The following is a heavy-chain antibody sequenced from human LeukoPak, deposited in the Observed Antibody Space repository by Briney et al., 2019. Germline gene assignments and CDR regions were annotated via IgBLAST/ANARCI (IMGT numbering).Heavy chain of an antibody. CDR1: GYTFTSYW. CDR3: ARVEIAAAGTDYYYYGVDV. V-gene: IGHV5-51*01. Sequence: GEALKISCKGSGYTFTSYWIGWVRQLAGKGLEWMGIICPGDSHTRYSPSFQGQVTISADKSISIAYLQWSSLKASDTAMYYCARVEIAAAGTDYYYYGVDVWGQGTTVTVFS. D-gene: IGHD6-13*01. J-gene: IGHJ6*02. CDR2: ICPGDSHT.